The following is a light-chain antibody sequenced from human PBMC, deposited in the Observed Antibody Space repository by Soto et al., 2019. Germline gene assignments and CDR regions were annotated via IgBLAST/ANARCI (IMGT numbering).Light chain of an antibody. CDR2: EVS. J-gene: IGLJ1*01. V-gene: IGLV2-14*01. CDR1: SSDVGSYDH. CDR3: ISYTGSSTYYV. Sequence: QSALTQPASVSGSPGQSITISCSGTSSDVGSYDHVAWYQQFPGKTPKLMIYEVSNRPSGVSSRFSGSKSGNTASLTISGLQAEDEADYYCISYTGSSTYYVLGSGTKLT.